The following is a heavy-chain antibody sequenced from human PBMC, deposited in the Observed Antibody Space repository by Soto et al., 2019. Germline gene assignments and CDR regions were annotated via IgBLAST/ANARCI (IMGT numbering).Heavy chain of an antibody. J-gene: IGHJ4*02. CDR2: ISYDGSNK. Sequence: QVQLVESGGGVVQPGRSLRLSCAASGFTFSSYGMHWVRQAPGKGLEWVAVISYDGSNKYYADSVKGRFTISRDNSKNTLYLQMNSLRAEDTAVYYCAKDRGSSGWREYYFDYWGQGTLVTVSS. CDR3: AKDRGSSGWREYYFDY. CDR1: GFTFSSYG. V-gene: IGHV3-30*18. D-gene: IGHD6-19*01.